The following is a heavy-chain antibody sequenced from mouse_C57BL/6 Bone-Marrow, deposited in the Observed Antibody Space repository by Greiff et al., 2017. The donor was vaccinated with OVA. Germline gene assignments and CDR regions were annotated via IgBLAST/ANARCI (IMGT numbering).Heavy chain of an antibody. J-gene: IGHJ3*01. V-gene: IGHV1-5*01. CDR1: GYTFTSYW. Sequence: EVQLVESGTVLARPGASVKMSCKTSGYTFTSYWMHWVKQRPGQGLEWIGAIYPGNSDTSYNQKFKGKTKLTAVTSASTAYMELSSLTNEDSAVYYCTGTYDGYFWFAYWGQGTLVTVSA. CDR3: TGTYDGYFWFAY. D-gene: IGHD2-3*01. CDR2: IYPGNSDT.